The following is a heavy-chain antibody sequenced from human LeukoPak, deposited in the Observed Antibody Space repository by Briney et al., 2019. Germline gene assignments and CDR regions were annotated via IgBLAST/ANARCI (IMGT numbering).Heavy chain of an antibody. D-gene: IGHD3-22*01. J-gene: IGHJ4*02. CDR2: IWYDGTNQ. CDR3: ARDAEDYFDSSASFDS. V-gene: IGHV3-30*04. Sequence: GTSLRLSCAGSGITFSAYAIHWVRQAPGKGLEWVAMIWYDGTNQNYADSAKGRFTISRDNSKNTVYLQMSGLRPADTAVYYCARDAEDYFDSSASFDSWGQGTLVTVSS. CDR1: GITFSAYA.